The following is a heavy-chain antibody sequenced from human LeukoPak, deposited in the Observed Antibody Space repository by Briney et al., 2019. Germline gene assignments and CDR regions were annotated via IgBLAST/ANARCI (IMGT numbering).Heavy chain of an antibody. CDR3: ARPLRSSGEGWFDP. CDR1: GGSISSYY. J-gene: IGHJ5*02. CDR2: IYYSGST. Sequence: SETLSLTCTVSGGSISSYYWSWIRQPPGKGLEWIGYIYYSGSTNYNPSLMSRVTISVDTSKNQFTLKLSSVTAADTAVYYCARPLRSSGEGWFDPWGQGTLVTVSS. V-gene: IGHV4-59*01. D-gene: IGHD6-6*01.